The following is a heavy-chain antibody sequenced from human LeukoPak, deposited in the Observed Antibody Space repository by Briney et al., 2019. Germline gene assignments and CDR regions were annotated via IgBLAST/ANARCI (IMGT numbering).Heavy chain of an antibody. Sequence: SETLSLTCTVSGGSISSYHWSWIRQPPGKGLEWIGYIYNSGSTNYNPSLKSRVTISVDTSKNQFSLKLSSVTAADTAVYYCARGSDIVVVPAATGGWFDPWGQGTLVTVSS. CDR2: IYNSGST. CDR3: ARGSDIVVVPAATGGWFDP. V-gene: IGHV4-59*01. D-gene: IGHD2-2*01. CDR1: GGSISSYH. J-gene: IGHJ5*02.